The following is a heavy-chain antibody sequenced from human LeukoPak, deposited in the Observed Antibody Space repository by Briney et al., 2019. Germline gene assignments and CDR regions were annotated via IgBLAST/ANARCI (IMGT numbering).Heavy chain of an antibody. CDR1: GFTFDDYA. V-gene: IGHV3-21*04. CDR2: ISSSSSYI. Sequence: PGRSLRLSCAASGFTFDDYAMHWVRQAPGKGLEWVSSISSSSSYIYYADSVKGRFTISRDNAKNSLYLQMNSLRAEDTAVYYCARDSTAAAGIDYWGQGTLVTVSS. J-gene: IGHJ4*02. D-gene: IGHD6-13*01. CDR3: ARDSTAAAGIDY.